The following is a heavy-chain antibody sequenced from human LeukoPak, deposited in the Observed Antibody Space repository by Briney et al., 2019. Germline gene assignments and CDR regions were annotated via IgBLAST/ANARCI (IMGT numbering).Heavy chain of an antibody. CDR3: ARDPKATVAGTRGDY. J-gene: IGHJ4*02. V-gene: IGHV1-2*02. CDR1: GYTFTGYY. Sequence: ASVKVSCKASGYTFTGYYMHWVRQAPGQGLEWMGWINPNSGGTNYAQKFQGRVTMTRDTSISTAYMELSRLRSDDTAVYYCARDPKATVAGTRGDYWGQGTLVTVSS. CDR2: INPNSGGT. D-gene: IGHD6-19*01.